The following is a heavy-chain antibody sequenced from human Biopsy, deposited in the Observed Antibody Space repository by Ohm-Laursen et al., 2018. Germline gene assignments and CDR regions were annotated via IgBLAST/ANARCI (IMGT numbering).Heavy chain of an antibody. Sequence: PSVKLSCKPSGYTFTVSFVHWVRQAPGPGLEWMGWIDTIKGGTRSAQKCQGRVTMTRDTSISTAFMELRRLTSGDPSVYYCARERDSWGQGTLVTVSS. CDR3: ARERDS. V-gene: IGHV1-2*02. CDR2: IDTIKGGT. J-gene: IGHJ4*02. CDR1: GYTFTVSF.